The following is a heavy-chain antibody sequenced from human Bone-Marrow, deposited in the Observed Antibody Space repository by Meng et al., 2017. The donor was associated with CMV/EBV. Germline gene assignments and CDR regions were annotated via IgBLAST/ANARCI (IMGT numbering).Heavy chain of an antibody. D-gene: IGHD6-19*01. J-gene: IGHJ6*02. CDR3: ARFVRGGAVAGAGRYYYGMDV. Sequence: GESLKISCAASGFTFNSYSMNWVRQAPGKGLEWVSSISSSSTYISYADSVQGRFTISRDNAKNSLSLQMDSLRAEATALYYCARFVRGGAVAGAGRYYYGMDVWGQGTPVTVSS. CDR1: GFTFNSYS. V-gene: IGHV3-21*01. CDR2: ISSSSTYI.